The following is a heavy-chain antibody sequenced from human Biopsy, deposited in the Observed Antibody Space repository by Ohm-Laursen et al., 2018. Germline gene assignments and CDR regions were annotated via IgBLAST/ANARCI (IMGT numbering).Heavy chain of an antibody. J-gene: IGHJ4*02. CDR1: GYTLTELS. D-gene: IGHD1-1*01. Sequence: SVKVSCKVSGYTLTELSMHWVRQAPGRGLEWMGGFAPENGKTIYAQKFQGRVTMTGDTSTDTAYMELSSLRSEDTAVYYCAADINVWNVNYWGQGTQVTVSS. V-gene: IGHV1-24*01. CDR2: FAPENGKT. CDR3: AADINVWNVNY.